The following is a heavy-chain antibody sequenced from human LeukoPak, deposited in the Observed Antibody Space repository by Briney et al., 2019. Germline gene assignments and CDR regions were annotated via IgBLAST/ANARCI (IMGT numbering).Heavy chain of an antibody. CDR3: AKDQSPGYYDSSGYYDY. J-gene: IGHJ4*02. D-gene: IGHD3-22*01. V-gene: IGHV3-23*01. CDR2: SGGST. Sequence: SGGSTYYADSVKGRFTISRDNSKNTLYLQMNSLRAEDTAVYYCAKDQSPGYYDSSGYYDYWGQGTLVTVSS.